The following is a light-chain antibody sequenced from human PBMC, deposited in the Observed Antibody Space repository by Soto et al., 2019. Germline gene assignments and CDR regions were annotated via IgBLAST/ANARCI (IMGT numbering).Light chain of an antibody. J-gene: IGKJ1*01. CDR1: RSVTNW. CDR2: DAS. CDR3: HQYHNYSPWT. V-gene: IGKV1-5*01. Sequence: DIQMTQSPSTLSASVGDRVTITCRASRSVTNWLAWYQQKPGMAPKLLIFDASNLEIGVPSRFSGSGSGTELTLTISSLQPDDFATYYCHQYHNYSPWTFGQGTKVEIK.